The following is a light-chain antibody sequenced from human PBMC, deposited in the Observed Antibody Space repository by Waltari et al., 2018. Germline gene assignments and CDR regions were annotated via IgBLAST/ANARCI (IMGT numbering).Light chain of an antibody. CDR3: QQYQTYPLT. Sequence: TRMTQSPSSVSASVGDKITITCRASQDIGRSLVWYQQTPGRAPKSLLSSASTLRGGVPSRFRGSGSGTDFALTITNLQPEDFATYFCQQYQTYPLTFGPGTRVDFK. V-gene: IGKV1-16*01. CDR2: SAS. CDR1: QDIGRS. J-gene: IGKJ3*01.